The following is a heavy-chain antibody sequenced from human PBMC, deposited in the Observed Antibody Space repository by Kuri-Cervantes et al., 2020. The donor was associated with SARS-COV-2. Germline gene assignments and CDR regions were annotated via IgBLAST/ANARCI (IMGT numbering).Heavy chain of an antibody. CDR2: IWYDGSNK. CDR3: ARVMYSSGWPVDY. Sequence: GESLKISCAASGFTFSSYGMHWVRQAPGKGLEWVAVIWYDGSNKYYADSVKGRFTISRDNSKNTLYLQMNSLRAEDTAVYYCARVMYSSGWPVDYWGQGTLVTVSS. D-gene: IGHD6-19*01. CDR1: GFTFSSYG. V-gene: IGHV3-33*01. J-gene: IGHJ4*02.